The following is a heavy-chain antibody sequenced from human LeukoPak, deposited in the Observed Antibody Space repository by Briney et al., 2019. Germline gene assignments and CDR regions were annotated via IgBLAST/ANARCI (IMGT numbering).Heavy chain of an antibody. Sequence: GGSLRLSCTTSGFNSGRYSMNWLRPAPGKGLEWISYISSSSSNIQYADSVKGRFTISRDNARNSLYLQMNNLRAEDTSVYHCARGDGDDNWLIDYWGQGTLVTVSS. D-gene: IGHD1-1*01. CDR1: GFNSGRYS. J-gene: IGHJ4*02. V-gene: IGHV3-48*04. CDR3: ARGDGDDNWLIDY. CDR2: ISSSSSNI.